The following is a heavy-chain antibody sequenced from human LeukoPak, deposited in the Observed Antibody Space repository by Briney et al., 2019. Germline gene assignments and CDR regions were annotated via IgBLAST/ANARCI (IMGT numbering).Heavy chain of an antibody. Sequence: ASVKVSCKASGGTFSSYAISWVRQAPGQGLEWMGGIIPIFGTANYAQKFQGRVTITTDESTSTAYMELSSLRSEDTAVYYCARGLEMATIKPSPFGYWGQGTLVTVSS. CDR3: ARGLEMATIKPSPFGY. CDR2: IIPIFGTA. D-gene: IGHD5-24*01. CDR1: GGTFSSYA. J-gene: IGHJ4*02. V-gene: IGHV1-69*05.